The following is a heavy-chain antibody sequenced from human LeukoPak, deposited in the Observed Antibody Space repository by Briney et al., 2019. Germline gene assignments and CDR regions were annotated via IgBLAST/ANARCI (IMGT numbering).Heavy chain of an antibody. V-gene: IGHV5-51*01. Sequence: GESLKIPCKGSGYSFTSYWIGWVRQMPGKGLEWMGIIYPGDPDTRYSPSFQGQVTISADKSISTAYLQWSSLKASDTAMYYCARQGIYYDSSGYYHYFDYWGQGTLVTVSS. D-gene: IGHD3-22*01. CDR1: GYSFTSYW. CDR2: IYPGDPDT. CDR3: ARQGIYYDSSGYYHYFDY. J-gene: IGHJ4*02.